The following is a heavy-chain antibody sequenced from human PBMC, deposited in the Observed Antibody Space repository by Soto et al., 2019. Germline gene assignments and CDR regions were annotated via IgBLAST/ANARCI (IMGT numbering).Heavy chain of an antibody. CDR2: VYYRGTT. CDR1: GGSINSANYY. Sequence: QLQLQESGPGLVKPSETLSLTCTVSGGSINSANYYWGWIRQPPGKGLEWIGNVYYRGTTYYNPSLKGRVTISVDTSKNQCSLKLGSVTAADSAVFFCVRHQRYSSGWYIDYWGQGTPVTASS. J-gene: IGHJ4*02. CDR3: VRHQRYSSGWYIDY. D-gene: IGHD6-19*01. V-gene: IGHV4-39*01.